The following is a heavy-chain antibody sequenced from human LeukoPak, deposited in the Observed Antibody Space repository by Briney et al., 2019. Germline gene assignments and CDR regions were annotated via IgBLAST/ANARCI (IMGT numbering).Heavy chain of an antibody. V-gene: IGHV4-59*12. Sequence: SETLSLTCTVSGGSISSYYWSWIRQPPGKGLEWIGYIYYSGSTNYNPSLKSRVTISIDKSKTQFSLRLSSVTAADTAVYFCARGDYYDTWAFDIWGQGTMVTVSS. CDR3: ARGDYYDTWAFDI. CDR1: GGSISSYY. J-gene: IGHJ3*02. CDR2: IYYSGST. D-gene: IGHD3-22*01.